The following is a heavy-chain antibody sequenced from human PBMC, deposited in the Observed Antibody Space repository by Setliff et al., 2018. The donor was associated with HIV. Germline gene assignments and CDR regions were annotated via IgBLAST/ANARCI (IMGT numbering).Heavy chain of an antibody. CDR2: IYTSGST. CDR3: ARGSGDYWSGYYLRGFDP. V-gene: IGHV4-61*09. J-gene: IGHJ5*02. Sequence: KPSETLSLTCTVSGVSISSGSYYWSWIRQPAGKGLEWIGHIYTSGSTNYNHSFKSRVTISVDTSRNQFSLKLSSVTAADTAVYYCARGSGDYWSGYYLRGFDPWGQGTLVTVTS. D-gene: IGHD3-3*01. CDR1: GVSISSGSYY.